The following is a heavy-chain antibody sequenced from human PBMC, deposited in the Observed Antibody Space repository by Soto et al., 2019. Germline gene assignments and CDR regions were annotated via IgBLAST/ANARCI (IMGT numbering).Heavy chain of an antibody. V-gene: IGHV1-2*04. Sequence: SVKVSCKASGYTFTGYNMHWLLQAPGGGHAWMGWINPNSGGTNYAQKFKGWVTMTRDTSISTAYMELSRLRSDYTAVYYCARGFIGRSIWFYYSYGMDVWGQGALVTVS. CDR3: ARGFIGRSIWFYYSYGMDV. D-gene: IGHD6-13*01. CDR1: GYTFTGYN. J-gene: IGHJ6*02. CDR2: INPNSGGT.